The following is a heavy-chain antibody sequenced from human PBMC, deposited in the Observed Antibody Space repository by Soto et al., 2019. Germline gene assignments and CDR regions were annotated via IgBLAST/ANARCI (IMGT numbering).Heavy chain of an antibody. CDR3: VKGYGKGDV. CDR2: ISGSGGSI. J-gene: IGHJ6*02. V-gene: IGHV3-23*01. CDR1: GFTFSTYA. Sequence: ELQLLESAGVLVQPGGSLRLSCAASGFTFSTYAMTSVRQAPGSGLEWVSAISGSGGSIHYADSVKGRFTISRDNSKNTMYLQMNSLRDADTAVYHCVKGYGKGDVLGQGTTVTVSS. D-gene: IGHD1-1*01.